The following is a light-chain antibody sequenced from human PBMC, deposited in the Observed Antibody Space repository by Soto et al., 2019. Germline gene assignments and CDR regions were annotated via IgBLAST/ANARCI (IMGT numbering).Light chain of an antibody. V-gene: IGKV3-15*01. CDR1: QSVRSS. Sequence: EIVMTQSPATLSVSPGERATLSCRASQSVRSSLAWYQRKPGQAPRLLIFGASTRATGIPARFTGSGSGTEFTLTISSLQSEDVAVYYCQKYDDWPRYTFGQGTKLEIK. CDR3: QKYDDWPRYT. J-gene: IGKJ2*01. CDR2: GAS.